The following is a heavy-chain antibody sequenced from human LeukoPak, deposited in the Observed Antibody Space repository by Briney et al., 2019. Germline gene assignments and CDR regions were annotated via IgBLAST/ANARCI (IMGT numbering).Heavy chain of an antibody. Sequence: ASVKVSCKASGYTFTSYAMNWVRQAPGQGLEWMGWISAYNGNTNYAQKLQGRVTMTTDTSTSTAYMELRSLRSDDTAVYYCARDTAMVTLHRYFDYWGQGTLVTVSS. J-gene: IGHJ4*02. CDR2: ISAYNGNT. CDR3: ARDTAMVTLHRYFDY. D-gene: IGHD5-18*01. V-gene: IGHV1-18*01. CDR1: GYTFTSYA.